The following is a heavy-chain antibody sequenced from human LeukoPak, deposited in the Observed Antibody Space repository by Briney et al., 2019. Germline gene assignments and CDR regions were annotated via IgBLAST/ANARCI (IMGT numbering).Heavy chain of an antibody. D-gene: IGHD2-8*02. CDR3: ATYRQVLLPFES. V-gene: IGHV3-23*01. CDR1: GFTFSTFA. J-gene: IGHJ4*02. CDR2: IFPSGGEI. Sequence: GGSLRLSCTASGFTFSTFAMIWVRQPPGKGLEWVSSIFPSGGEIHYADSVRGRFTISRDNSKSTLSLQMNSLRAEDTAIYYCATYRQVLLPFESWGQGTLVTVSS.